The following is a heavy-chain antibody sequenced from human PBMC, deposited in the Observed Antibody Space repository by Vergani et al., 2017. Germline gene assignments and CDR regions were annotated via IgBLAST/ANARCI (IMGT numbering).Heavy chain of an antibody. CDR1: GYSISSGYY. CDR3: ARRRSYTIFGANWFDP. J-gene: IGHJ5*02. CDR2: IYHSGST. D-gene: IGHD3-3*01. V-gene: IGHV4-38-2*01. Sequence: QVQLQESGPGLVKPSETLSLTCAVSGYSISSGYYWGWIRQPPGKGLEWIGSIYHSGSTYYNPSLKSRVTISVDTSKNQFSLKLSSVTAADTAVYYCARRRSYTIFGANWFDPWGQGTLVTVSS.